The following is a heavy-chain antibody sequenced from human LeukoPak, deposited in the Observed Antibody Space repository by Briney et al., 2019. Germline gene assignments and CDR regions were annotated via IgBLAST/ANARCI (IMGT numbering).Heavy chain of an antibody. D-gene: IGHD1-7*01. CDR3: ARDSGNYLDAFDI. Sequence: GGSLRLSCAASGFTFSRHSINWVRQAPGKGLEWVSSISSSNIYYADSVKGRFTISRDNAKNSLYLQMNSLRAEDTAVYYCARDSGNYLDAFDIWGQGTMVTVSS. CDR1: GFTFSRHS. CDR2: ISSSNI. J-gene: IGHJ3*02. V-gene: IGHV3-21*01.